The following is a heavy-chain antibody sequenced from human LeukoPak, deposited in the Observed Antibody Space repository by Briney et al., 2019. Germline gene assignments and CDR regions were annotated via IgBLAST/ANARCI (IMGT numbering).Heavy chain of an antibody. CDR3: ARDINWNDGGVSDY. CDR2: ISSSGSTI. Sequence: NTGGSLRLSCAASGFTFSDYYMSWIRQAPGKGLEWVSYISSSGSTIYYADSVKGRFTISRDNAKNSLYLQMNSLRAEDTAVYYCARDINWNDGGVSDYWGQGTLVTVPS. CDR1: GFTFSDYY. V-gene: IGHV3-11*01. J-gene: IGHJ4*02. D-gene: IGHD1-1*01.